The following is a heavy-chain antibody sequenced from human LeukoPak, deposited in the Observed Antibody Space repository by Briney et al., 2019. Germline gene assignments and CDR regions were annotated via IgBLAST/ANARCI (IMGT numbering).Heavy chain of an antibody. D-gene: IGHD2-2*01. CDR3: ASLGGIVVVPAAIWDWFDP. V-gene: IGHV3-30-3*01. Sequence: GGSLRLSCAASGFTFSSYAMHWVRQAPGKGLEWVAVISYDGSNKYYADSMKGRFTISRDNSKNTLYLQMNSLRAEDTAVYYCASLGGIVVVPAAIWDWFDPWGQGTLVTVSS. CDR1: GFTFSSYA. CDR2: ISYDGSNK. J-gene: IGHJ5*02.